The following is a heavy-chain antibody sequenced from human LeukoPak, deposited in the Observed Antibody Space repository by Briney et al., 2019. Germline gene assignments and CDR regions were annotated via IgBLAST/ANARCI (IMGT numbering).Heavy chain of an antibody. Sequence: SETLSLTCAVYGGSFSGYYWSWIRQPPGKGLEWIGEINHSGSTNYNPSLKSRVTISVDTSKNQFSLKLSSVTAADTAVYYCARGRGGTPLAYSGQGTLVTVSS. CDR1: GGSFSGYY. D-gene: IGHD1-7*01. CDR2: INHSGST. J-gene: IGHJ4*02. V-gene: IGHV4-34*01. CDR3: ARGRGGTPLAY.